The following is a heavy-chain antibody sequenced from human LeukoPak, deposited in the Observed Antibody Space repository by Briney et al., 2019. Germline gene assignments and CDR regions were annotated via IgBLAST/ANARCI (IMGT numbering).Heavy chain of an antibody. V-gene: IGHV4-39*01. J-gene: IGHJ2*01. Sequence: SETLSLTCTVSGGSISSSSYYWGWIRQPPGKGLDWIGSIYYSGSTYYNPSLKSRVTISVDTSKNQFSLKLSSVTAADTAVYYCARRAIGYDSSGYYPNWYFDLWGRGTLVTVSS. CDR1: GGSISSSSYY. CDR2: IYYSGST. CDR3: ARRAIGYDSSGYYPNWYFDL. D-gene: IGHD3-22*01.